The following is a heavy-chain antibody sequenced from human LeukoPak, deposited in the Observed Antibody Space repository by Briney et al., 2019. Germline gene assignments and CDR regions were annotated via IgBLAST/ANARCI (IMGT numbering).Heavy chain of an antibody. CDR3: ARDFGETSLPNWFDP. Sequence: SETLSLTCSVSGMSITSRHYWGWIRQTPGKGLEWIGSTSHSDSPYYNPSLESRVTISLDTSRNLFSLKLTSVTAADTAVYFCARDFGETSLPNWFDPWGQGTLVIVSS. V-gene: IGHV4-38-2*02. CDR2: TSHSDSP. CDR1: GMSITSRHY. J-gene: IGHJ5*02. D-gene: IGHD3-16*01.